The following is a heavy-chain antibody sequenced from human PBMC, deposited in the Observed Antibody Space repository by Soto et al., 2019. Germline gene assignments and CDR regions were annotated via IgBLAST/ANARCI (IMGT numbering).Heavy chain of an antibody. D-gene: IGHD3-10*01. V-gene: IGHV4-31*03. CDR2: IYYSGST. J-gene: IGHJ4*02. Sequence: QVQLQESGPGLVKPSQTLSLTCTVSGGSISSGGYYWNWIRQHPGKGLEWIGYIYYSGSTYYNPSLKSRITISLDTSKNQFSLKLNSVTAADTAVYYCARGITMVRGVGLFYFDYWGQGTLVTVSS. CDR1: GGSISSGGYY. CDR3: ARGITMVRGVGLFYFDY.